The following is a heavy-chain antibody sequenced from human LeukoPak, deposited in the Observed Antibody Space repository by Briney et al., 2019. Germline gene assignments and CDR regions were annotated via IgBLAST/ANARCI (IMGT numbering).Heavy chain of an antibody. D-gene: IGHD2-15*01. CDR3: ARGGSPAAAPHRYYFDY. J-gene: IGHJ4*02. CDR2: INPSGGST. CDR1: GYTFTSYY. V-gene: IGHV1-46*01. Sequence: ASVKVSCKASGYTFTSYYMHWVRQAPGQGLEWMGIINPSGGSTTYAQKFQGRVTMTRDTSTSTVYMELSSLRSEDTAVFYCARGGSPAAAPHRYYFDYWGLGTPVTVSS.